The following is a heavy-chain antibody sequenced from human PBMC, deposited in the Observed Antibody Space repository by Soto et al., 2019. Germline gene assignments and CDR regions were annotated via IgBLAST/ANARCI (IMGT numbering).Heavy chain of an antibody. J-gene: IGHJ6*02. V-gene: IGHV3-30*03. CDR2: ISYDGSNK. CDR1: GFTFSSYG. CDR3: ARDQETGYSSSGSYYYYGMDV. Sequence: PGGSLRLSCAASGFTFSSYGMHWVRQAPGKGLEWVAVISYDGSNKYYADSVKGRFTISRDNSKNTLYLQMNSLRAEDTAVYYCARDQETGYSSSGSYYYYGMDVWGQGTTVTVSS. D-gene: IGHD6-13*01.